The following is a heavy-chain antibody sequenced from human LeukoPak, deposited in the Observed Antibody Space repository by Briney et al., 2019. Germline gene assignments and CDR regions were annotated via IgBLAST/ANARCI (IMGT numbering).Heavy chain of an antibody. D-gene: IGHD2-2*01. CDR3: ARDRYCSSTSCGNWFDP. V-gene: IGHV1-2*04. Sequence: ASVKASCKASGYTFTGYYMHWVRQAPGQGLEWMGWINPNSGGTNYAQKFQGWVTMTRDTSISTAYMELSRLRSDDTAVYYCARDRYCSSTSCGNWFDPWGQGTLVTVSS. CDR2: INPNSGGT. CDR1: GYTFTGYY. J-gene: IGHJ5*02.